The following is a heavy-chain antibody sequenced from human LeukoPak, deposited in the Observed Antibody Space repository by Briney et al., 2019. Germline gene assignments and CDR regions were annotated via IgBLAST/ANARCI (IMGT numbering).Heavy chain of an antibody. CDR1: GFTFSSYG. V-gene: IGHV3-30*02. D-gene: IGHD3-10*01. CDR2: IRYDGSNK. CDR3: AKDQALYYYGSGSLDY. J-gene: IGHJ4*02. Sequence: GGSLRLSCAASGFTFSSYGMHWVRQAPGKGLEGVAFIRYDGSNKYYADSVKGRFTISRDNSKNTLYLQMNSLRAEDTAVYYCAKDQALYYYGSGSLDYWGQGTLVTVSS.